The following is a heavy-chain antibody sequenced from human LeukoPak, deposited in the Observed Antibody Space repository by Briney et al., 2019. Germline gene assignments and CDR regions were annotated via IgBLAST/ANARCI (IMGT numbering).Heavy chain of an antibody. CDR2: INPNSGGT. D-gene: IGHD6-19*01. V-gene: IGHV1-2*02. Sequence: ASVKVSCKASGYTFTGYYMHWVRQAPGQGLEWMGWINPNSGGTNYAQKFQGRVTMTRDTSISTAYMELSRLRSDDTAVYYCARGRSSGWRSRVPDYFDYWAREPWSPSPQ. J-gene: IGHJ4*02. CDR3: ARGRSSGWRSRVPDYFDY. CDR1: GYTFTGYY.